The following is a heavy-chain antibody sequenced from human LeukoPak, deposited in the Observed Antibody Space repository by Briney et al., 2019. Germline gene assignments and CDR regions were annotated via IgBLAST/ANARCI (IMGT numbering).Heavy chain of an antibody. D-gene: IGHD3-9*01. Sequence: GSSVKVSCKASGGTFISYAISWVRQAPGQGLEWMGGIIPIFGTANYAQKFQGRVTITADESTSTAYMELSSLRSEDTAVYYCASQDYDILTGLDYWGQGTLVTVSS. CDR2: IIPIFGTA. CDR3: ASQDYDILTGLDY. J-gene: IGHJ4*02. V-gene: IGHV1-69*01. CDR1: GGTFISYA.